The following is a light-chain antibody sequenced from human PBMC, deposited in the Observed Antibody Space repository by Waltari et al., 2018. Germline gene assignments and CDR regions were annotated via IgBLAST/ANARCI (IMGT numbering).Light chain of an antibody. Sequence: QSALTQPASVSGSPGQSITISCSGTDSDVGAYDFVSWYQQHPGKAPHLIIYEVSNRPSGIANLFSASRSGKTASLTSSGLQAEDGADYYCSSYTTSSAPGVFGTGTRVTVL. J-gene: IGLJ1*01. CDR3: SSYTTSSAPGV. CDR2: EVS. V-gene: IGLV2-14*01. CDR1: DSDVGAYDF.